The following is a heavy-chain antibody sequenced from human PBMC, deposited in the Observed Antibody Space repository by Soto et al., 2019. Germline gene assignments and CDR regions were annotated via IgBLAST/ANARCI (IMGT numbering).Heavy chain of an antibody. CDR1: GGSFSGYY. D-gene: IGHD1-26*01. J-gene: IGHJ4*02. Sequence: SETLSLTCAVYGGSFSGYYWSWIRQPPGKGLEWIGYVYYSGSTNYNPSLKSRVTISVDTSKNQFSLKVRSVTAADTAVYYCARRYGGNLDYWGQGTLVTVSS. CDR2: VYYSGST. V-gene: IGHV4-59*01. CDR3: ARRYGGNLDY.